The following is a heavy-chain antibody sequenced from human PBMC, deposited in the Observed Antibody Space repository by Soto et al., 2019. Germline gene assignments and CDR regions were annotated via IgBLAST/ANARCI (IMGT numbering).Heavy chain of an antibody. D-gene: IGHD3-3*01. Sequence: SETLSLTCAVYGGSLSDYYWSWIRQPPGKGLEWIGEINHSGSTNYNPSLKSRVTISVDTSKNQFSLKLRSVTAADTAVYYCATRITVFGLLIPPFDPWGQGTQVTVSS. CDR3: ATRITVFGLLIPPFDP. CDR2: INHSGST. CDR1: GGSLSDYY. J-gene: IGHJ5*02. V-gene: IGHV4-34*01.